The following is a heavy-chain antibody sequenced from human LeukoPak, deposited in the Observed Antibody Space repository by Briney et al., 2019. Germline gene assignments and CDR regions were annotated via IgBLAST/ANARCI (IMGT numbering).Heavy chain of an antibody. CDR3: ARNNWKRTAEYYFDC. Sequence: SVKVSCKASGGTFSSYAISWVRQAPGQGLEWMGGIIPIFGTANYAQKFQGRVTITADESTSTAYMELSSLRSEDTAVYYCARNNWKRTAEYYFDCWGQGTLVTVSS. J-gene: IGHJ4*02. CDR2: IIPIFGTA. V-gene: IGHV1-69*13. CDR1: GGTFSSYA. D-gene: IGHD1-20*01.